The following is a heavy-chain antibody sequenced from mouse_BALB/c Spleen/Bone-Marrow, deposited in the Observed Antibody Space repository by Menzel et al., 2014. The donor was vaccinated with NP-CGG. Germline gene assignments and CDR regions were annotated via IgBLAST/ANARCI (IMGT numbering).Heavy chain of an antibody. D-gene: IGHD2-3*01. CDR3: ARSDGYRVMDY. CDR1: GYAFSSSW. Sequence: VQLQQSGPELVKPGASVKISCKASGYAFSSSWVNWVKQRPGQGLEWIGRIYPGDGDINYNAKFKGKATLTADKSSSTAYMQLSSLTSVDSAVYFCARSDGYRVMDYWGQGTSVTVSS. CDR2: IYPGDGDI. J-gene: IGHJ4*01. V-gene: IGHV1-82*01.